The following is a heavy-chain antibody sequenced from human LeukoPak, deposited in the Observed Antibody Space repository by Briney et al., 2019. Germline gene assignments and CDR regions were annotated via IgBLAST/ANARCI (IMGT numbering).Heavy chain of an antibody. CDR1: GGSITSYY. Sequence: SETLSLTCTVSGGSITSYYWSWIRQPPGKGLEWIGYIYYKGNTKYNASLKSRVTMSVDTSKNLFFMKLTSVTAADTAVYFCARAGSGSYSPLDYWGQGTLVTVSS. V-gene: IGHV4-59*12. J-gene: IGHJ4*02. D-gene: IGHD3-10*01. CDR2: IYYKGNT. CDR3: ARAGSGSYSPLDY.